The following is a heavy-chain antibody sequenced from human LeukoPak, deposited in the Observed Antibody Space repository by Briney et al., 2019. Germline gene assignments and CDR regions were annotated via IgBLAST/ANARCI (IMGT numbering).Heavy chain of an antibody. CDR2: ISAYNGNT. CDR1: GYTFTSYG. CDR3: ARDDSSSWHTDQFDY. D-gene: IGHD6-13*01. J-gene: IGHJ4*02. V-gene: IGHV1-18*01. Sequence: ASVKVSCKASGYTFTSYGISWVRQAPGQGLEWMGWISAYNGNTNYAQKLQGRVTMTTDTSTSTAYMELRSLRSDDTAVYYCARDDSSSWHTDQFDYWAQGTLVTVSS.